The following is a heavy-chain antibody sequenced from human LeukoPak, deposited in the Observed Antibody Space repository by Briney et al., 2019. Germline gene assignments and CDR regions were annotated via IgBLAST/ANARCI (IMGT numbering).Heavy chain of an antibody. J-gene: IGHJ4*02. CDR2: ITGSGGST. Sequence: GGSLRLSCAASGFIFSNYAMSWVRQAPGKGLEWVSAITGSGGSTYYADSVKGRFTISRDNSKNTLYLQMNSLRAEDTAVYYCAKWGDYDALTGYYVSDYWGQGTLVTDSS. V-gene: IGHV3-23*01. CDR1: GFIFSNYA. D-gene: IGHD3-9*01. CDR3: AKWGDYDALTGYYVSDY.